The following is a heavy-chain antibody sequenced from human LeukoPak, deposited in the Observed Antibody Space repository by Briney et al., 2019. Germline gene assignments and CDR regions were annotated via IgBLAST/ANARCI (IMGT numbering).Heavy chain of an antibody. CDR1: GFTFSTYG. Sequence: GRSLRLSCAASGFTFSTYGMHWVRQAPGKGLEWVAVIWNDASNKYYADSVKGRFTISRDNSKNTLYLQMNSLRDEDTAVYSCARASGPFDYWGQGTLVTVSS. J-gene: IGHJ4*02. V-gene: IGHV3-33*01. CDR3: ARASGPFDY. CDR2: IWNDASNK. D-gene: IGHD3-10*01.